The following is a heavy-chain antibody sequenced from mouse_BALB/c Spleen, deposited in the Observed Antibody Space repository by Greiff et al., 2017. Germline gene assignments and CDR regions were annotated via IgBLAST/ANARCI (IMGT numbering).Heavy chain of an antibody. CDR2: IDPENGDT. J-gene: IGHJ2*01. Sequence: VQLKESGAELVRSGASVKLSCTASGFNIKDYYMHWVKQRPEQGLEWIGWIDPENGDTEYAPKFQGKATMTADTSSNTAYLQLSSLTSEDTAVYYCNACDYGSSYAFDYWGQGTTLTVSS. D-gene: IGHD1-1*01. CDR1: GFNIKDYY. V-gene: IGHV14-4*02. CDR3: NACDYGSSYAFDY.